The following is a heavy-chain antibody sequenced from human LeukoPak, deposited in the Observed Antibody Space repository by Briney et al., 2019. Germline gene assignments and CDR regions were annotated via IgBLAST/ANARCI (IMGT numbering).Heavy chain of an antibody. D-gene: IGHD5-12*01. CDR2: INPSGGST. J-gene: IGHJ4*02. CDR1: GYTFTSYY. CDR3: ARGPNGYSGYDSLGFDY. Sequence: ASVKVSCKASGYTFTSYYMHWVRQAPGQGLEWMGLINPSGGSTSYAQKLQGRVTMTRDTSTSTVYMELSSLRSEDTAVYYCARGPNGYSGYDSLGFDYWGQGTLVTVSS. V-gene: IGHV1-46*04.